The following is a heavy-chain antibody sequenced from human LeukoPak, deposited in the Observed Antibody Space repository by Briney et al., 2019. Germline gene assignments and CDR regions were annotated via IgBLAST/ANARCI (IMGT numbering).Heavy chain of an antibody. CDR1: GFTFSNHG. CDR3: GRSRGAGPVAHFDV. CDR2: IWYDGTKK. D-gene: IGHD6-19*01. Sequence: PGGSLRLSCAASGFTFSNHGMHWVRQAPGKGLEWVALIWYDGTKKYYADSVKGRLTISRDNSKNTLYLEMNSLRAEDTAVYYCGRSRGAGPVAHFDVWGQGTLVTVSS. V-gene: IGHV3-33*01. J-gene: IGHJ4*02.